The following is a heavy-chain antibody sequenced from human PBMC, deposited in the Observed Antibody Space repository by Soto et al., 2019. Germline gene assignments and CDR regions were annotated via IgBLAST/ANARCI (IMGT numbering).Heavy chain of an antibody. CDR2: IGAYNGNT. Sequence: ASVKVSCKASGYTFTSYGISWVRQAPGQGLEWMGWIGAYNGNTNYAQKLQGRVTMTTDTSTSTAYMELRSLRSDDTAVYYCARDPGRYDFWSGYYQGYGYGMDVWGQGTTVTVSS. V-gene: IGHV1-18*01. D-gene: IGHD3-3*01. J-gene: IGHJ6*02. CDR1: GYTFTSYG. CDR3: ARDPGRYDFWSGYYQGYGYGMDV.